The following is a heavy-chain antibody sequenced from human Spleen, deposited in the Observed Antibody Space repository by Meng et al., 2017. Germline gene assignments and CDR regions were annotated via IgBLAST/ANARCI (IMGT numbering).Heavy chain of an antibody. CDR2: IDYSGRT. CDR3: ARAPRIAVAGRRWFDP. J-gene: IGHJ5*02. CDR1: GDSISDYF. Sequence: SETLSLTCSVSGDSISDYFWNWIRQPPGKGLEWIGYIDYSGRTKYNPSLKSRVTISVDVSKNQFSLRLSSLTAADTAVYYCARAPRIAVAGRRWFDPWGQGTLVTSPQ. V-gene: IGHV4-59*01. D-gene: IGHD6-19*01.